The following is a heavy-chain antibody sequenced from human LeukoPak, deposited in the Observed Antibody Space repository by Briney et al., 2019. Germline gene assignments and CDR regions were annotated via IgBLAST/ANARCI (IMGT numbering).Heavy chain of an antibody. D-gene: IGHD4-23*01. CDR3: ARWVVVTLGFDY. V-gene: IGHV4-31*03. CDR1: GGSISSGGYY. CDR2: IYYSGST. J-gene: IGHJ4*02. Sequence: PSETLSLTCTVSGGSISSGGYYWSWIRQHPGKGLEWIGYIYYSGSTYYNPSPKSRVTISVDTSKNQFSLKLSSVTAADTAVYYCARWVVVTLGFDYWGQGTLVTVSS.